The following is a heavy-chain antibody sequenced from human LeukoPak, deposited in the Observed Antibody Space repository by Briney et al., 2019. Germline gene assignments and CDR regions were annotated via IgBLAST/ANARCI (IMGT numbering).Heavy chain of an antibody. D-gene: IGHD3-22*01. J-gene: IGHJ4*02. V-gene: IGHV3-23*01. CDR1: GFTFSTYV. Sequence: PGGSLRLSCAASGFTFSTYVMNWFRRAPGKGLEWVSTISVGAEYIFYADSVKGRFTISKDNSKNTLYLQMNSLRAEDTAVYYCARYFYDSSGYPYYFDYWGQGTLVTVSS. CDR2: ISVGAEYI. CDR3: ARYFYDSSGYPYYFDY.